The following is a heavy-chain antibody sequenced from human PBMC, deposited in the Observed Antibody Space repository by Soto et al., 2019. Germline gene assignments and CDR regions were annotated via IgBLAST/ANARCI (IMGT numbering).Heavy chain of an antibody. CDR3: ARRYCSSTSCYISDYYYYYYMDI. Sequence: GGSLRLSCAASGFTFSDYYMSWIRQAPGKGLEWVSYISSSGSTIYYADSVKGRFTMSRDNAKNSLYLQMKGLRAEDTAVYYCARRYCSSTSCYISDYYYYYYMDIWGKGTTVTVSS. CDR2: ISSSGSTI. J-gene: IGHJ6*03. CDR1: GFTFSDYY. V-gene: IGHV3-11*01. D-gene: IGHD2-2*02.